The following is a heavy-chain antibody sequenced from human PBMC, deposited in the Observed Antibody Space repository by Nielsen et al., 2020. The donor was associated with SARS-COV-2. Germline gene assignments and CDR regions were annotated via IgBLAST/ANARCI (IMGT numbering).Heavy chain of an antibody. CDR1: ADSVSSSSAA. V-gene: IGHV6-1*01. Sequence: SQTLSLTCAISADSVSSSSAAWNWIRPSPSRGLEWLGRTYYRSKWYNDYAVSVKSRITINPDTSKNQFSLHLNSVTPEDTAVYYCARARGAYGDYYYYYYTDVWGKGTTVTVSS. CDR2: TYYRSKWYN. J-gene: IGHJ6*03. CDR3: ARARGAYGDYYYYYYTDV. D-gene: IGHD4-17*01.